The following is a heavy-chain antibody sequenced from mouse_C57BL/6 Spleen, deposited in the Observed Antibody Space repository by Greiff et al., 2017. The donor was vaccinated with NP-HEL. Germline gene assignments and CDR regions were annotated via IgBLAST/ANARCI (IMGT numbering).Heavy chain of an antibody. D-gene: IGHD1-1*01. CDR2: ISSGSSTI. Sequence: EVKLVESGGGLVKPGGSLKLSCAASGFTFSDYGMHWVRQAPEKGLEWVAYISSGSSTIYYADTVKGRFTISRDNAKNTLFLQMTSLRSEDTAMYYCARNYYVSSYGYFDVWGTGTTVTVSS. CDR1: GFTFSDYG. J-gene: IGHJ1*03. CDR3: ARNYYVSSYGYFDV. V-gene: IGHV5-17*01.